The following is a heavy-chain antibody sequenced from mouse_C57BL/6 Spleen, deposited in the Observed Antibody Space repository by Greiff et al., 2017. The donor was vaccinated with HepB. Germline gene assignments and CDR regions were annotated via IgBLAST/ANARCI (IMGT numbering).Heavy chain of an antibody. CDR2: IYPGDGDT. J-gene: IGHJ1*03. V-gene: IGHV1-80*01. D-gene: IGHD3-2*02. CDR1: GYAFSSYW. Sequence: VKLQESGAELVKPGASVKISCKASGYAFSSYWMNWVKQRPGKGLEWIGQIYPGDGDTNYNGKFKGKATLTADKSSSTAYMQLSSLTSEDSAVYFCARTDSSGPSYWYFDVWGTGTTVTVSS. CDR3: ARTDSSGPSYWYFDV.